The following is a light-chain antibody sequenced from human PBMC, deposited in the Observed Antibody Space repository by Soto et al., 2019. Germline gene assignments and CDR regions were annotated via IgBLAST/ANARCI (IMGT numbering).Light chain of an antibody. CDR1: QGIRND. J-gene: IGKJ5*01. Sequence: DIQMTQSPSSLSASVGDRVTITCRASQGIRNDLAWYQQKPGKAPKRLIYVASSLQSGVPSRFXGSGSGTEFTLTISSLQPEDSATYYCLQHNNYPPITLGQGTRLEIK. CDR3: LQHNNYPPIT. V-gene: IGKV1-17*01. CDR2: VAS.